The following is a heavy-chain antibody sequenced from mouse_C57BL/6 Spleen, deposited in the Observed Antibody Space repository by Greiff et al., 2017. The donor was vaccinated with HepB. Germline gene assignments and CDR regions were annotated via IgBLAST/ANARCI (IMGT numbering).Heavy chain of an antibody. CDR3: ARRDEYWSRGDGDA. D-gene: IGHD2-13*01. CDR2: IYPGDGNT. Sequence: VQLQQSGPELVKPGASVKISCKASGYAFSSSCMNWVKQRPGKGLEWIGRIYPGDGNTNYNGKFKGKATLTADKSSSTAYMQLSSLTSEDSAVYFGARRDEYWSRGDGDAWGTWTTCTVSS. J-gene: IGHJ1*03. V-gene: IGHV1-82*01. CDR1: GYAFSSSC.